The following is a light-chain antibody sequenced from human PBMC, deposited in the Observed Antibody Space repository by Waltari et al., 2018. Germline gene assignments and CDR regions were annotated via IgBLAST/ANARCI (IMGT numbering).Light chain of an antibody. J-gene: IGLJ3*02. CDR3: AAWDDSLNGWV. V-gene: IGLV1-44*01. CDR1: SSNIGSNT. CDR2: SNN. Sequence: QSVVIQPPSASGTPGQRVTISCSGSSSNIGSNTVNWYQQLPGPAPKLLSYSNNQRPSGVPARVSGSKSGTSASLAISGLQSEDETDYYCAAWDDSLNGWVFGGGTKLTVL.